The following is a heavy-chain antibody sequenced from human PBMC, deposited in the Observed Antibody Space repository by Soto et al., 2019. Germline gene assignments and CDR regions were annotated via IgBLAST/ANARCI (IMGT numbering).Heavy chain of an antibody. D-gene: IGHD2-8*01. Sequence: QVQLVESGGGVVQPGRSLRLSCAASGFTFNSYGMHWVRQGPGNGLEWVAFISYDSTKTYYADSVKGRFTISRDNSNSALYVQMNSLRGEDTAVYYCATTLPYCRNGVCHRDWGQGTLVTVSS. CDR2: ISYDSTKT. J-gene: IGHJ4*02. CDR1: GFTFNSYG. V-gene: IGHV3-30*03. CDR3: ATTLPYCRNGVCHRD.